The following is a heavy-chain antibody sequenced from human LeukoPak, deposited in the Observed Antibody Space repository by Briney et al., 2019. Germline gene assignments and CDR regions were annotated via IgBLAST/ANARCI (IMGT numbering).Heavy chain of an antibody. Sequence: GGSLRVSCAASVFTFYDYTMHWVRPAPGKGREWGSGLSWIGGIIGYVESVKGRVSISRDKAKNTLYLQMNSVRPEDTALYYSAKGRSPRPSHGGNSVYDWGQ. D-gene: IGHD4-23*01. J-gene: IGHJ1*01. CDR2: LSWIGGII. V-gene: IGHV3-9*01. CDR1: VFTFYDYT. CDR3: AKGRSPRPSHGGNSVYD.